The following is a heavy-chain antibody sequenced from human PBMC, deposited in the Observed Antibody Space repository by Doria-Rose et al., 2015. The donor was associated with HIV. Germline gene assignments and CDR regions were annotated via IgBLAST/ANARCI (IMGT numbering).Heavy chain of an antibody. Sequence: QVQLQESDAGLVKPSETLSLTCAVFGGSFSGYYWSWIRQPPGKGLEWIGEINHSGSTNYKTSLKSRVTISLDTPKTLSSMKLGSVTAADTAVYYCARGLLRGGWNDVDYYYGMDVWGQGTTVTVSS. J-gene: IGHJ6*02. D-gene: IGHD1-1*01. V-gene: IGHV4-34*01. CDR1: GGSFSGYY. CDR2: INHSGST. CDR3: ARGLLRGGWNDVDYYYGMDV.